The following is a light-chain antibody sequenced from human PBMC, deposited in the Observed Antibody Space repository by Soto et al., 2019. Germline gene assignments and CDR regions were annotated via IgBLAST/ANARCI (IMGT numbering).Light chain of an antibody. CDR1: QSIRSW. CDR3: QQYNNWPIT. V-gene: IGKV1-5*01. Sequence: DIQMPQSPSTLSASVGDRSTITCRASQSIRSWLAWYQQKPGKAPKLLIYDASSLESGVPSRFSGSGSGTDFTLTISSLQSEDFAVYYCQQYNNWPITFGQGTRLEIK. J-gene: IGKJ5*01. CDR2: DAS.